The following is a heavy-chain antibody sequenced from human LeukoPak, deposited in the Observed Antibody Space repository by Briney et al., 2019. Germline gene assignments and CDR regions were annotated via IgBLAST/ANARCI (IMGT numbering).Heavy chain of an antibody. Sequence: GASVKVSCKASGYTFTGYYMHWVRQAPGQGLEWMGWINPNSGGTNYAQKFQGRVTMTRDTSISTAYMELSRLGSDDTAVYYCARGTRSEWLRLPKNWFDPWGQGTLVTVSS. CDR2: INPNSGGT. J-gene: IGHJ5*02. V-gene: IGHV1-2*02. D-gene: IGHD3-3*01. CDR1: GYTFTGYY. CDR3: ARGTRSEWLRLPKNWFDP.